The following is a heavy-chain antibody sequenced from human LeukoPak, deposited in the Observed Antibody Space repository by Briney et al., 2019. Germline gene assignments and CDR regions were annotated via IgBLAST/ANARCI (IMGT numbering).Heavy chain of an antibody. J-gene: IGHJ4*02. V-gene: IGHV4-59*01. CDR3: ARDSSIDYGSGFVYDY. CDR2: IYYSGNT. D-gene: IGHD3-10*01. CDR1: GGSMSGYY. Sequence: SETLSLTCSVFGGSMSGYYWSWIRQSPGKGLEWIGYIYYSGNTYYNPSLKSRVTISIDASKNQFSLRLSSMTAADTAVYYCARDSSIDYGSGFVYDYWGQGTLVTVSS.